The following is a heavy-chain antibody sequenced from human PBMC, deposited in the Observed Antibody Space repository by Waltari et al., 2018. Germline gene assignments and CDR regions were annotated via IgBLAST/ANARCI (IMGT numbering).Heavy chain of an antibody. Sequence: QVQLVQSGAEVKKPGASVKVSCKASGYTFTSYYMHWVRQAPGQGLEWMGRINPSGGSRSYEQKFQGRVTMTRDTSTSTVYMELSSLRSEDTAVYYCARDLNYCSGGSCRDYWGQGTLVTVSS. J-gene: IGHJ4*02. D-gene: IGHD2-15*01. CDR2: INPSGGSR. V-gene: IGHV1-46*01. CDR1: GYTFTSYY. CDR3: ARDLNYCSGGSCRDY.